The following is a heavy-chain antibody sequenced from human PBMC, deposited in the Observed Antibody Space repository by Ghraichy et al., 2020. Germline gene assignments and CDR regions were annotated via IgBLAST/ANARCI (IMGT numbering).Heavy chain of an antibody. CDR3: ARCTYRTGGKRKPEVVVVPAAIGY. Sequence: GGSLRLSCAASGFTFSSYWMSWVRQAPGKGLEWVANIKQDGSEKYYVDSVKGRFTISRDNAKNSLYLQMNSLRAEDTAVYYCARCTYRTGGKRKPEVVVVPAAIGYWGQGTLVTVSS. J-gene: IGHJ4*02. V-gene: IGHV3-7*01. CDR2: IKQDGSEK. CDR1: GFTFSSYW. D-gene: IGHD2-2*01.